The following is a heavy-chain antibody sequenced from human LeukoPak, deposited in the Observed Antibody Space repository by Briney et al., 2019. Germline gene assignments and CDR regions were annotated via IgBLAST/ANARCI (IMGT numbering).Heavy chain of an antibody. J-gene: IGHJ4*02. CDR2: IYYTGIT. Sequence: SSETLSLTCSVSGDSISSTSYYWGWIRQPPGKGLEWIGSIYYTGITYYNPSLESRVTISVDTSKNQFSLKLRSVTAADTAVYYCARETHYWGQGTLVTVSS. V-gene: IGHV4-39*02. CDR1: GDSISSTSYY. CDR3: ARETHY.